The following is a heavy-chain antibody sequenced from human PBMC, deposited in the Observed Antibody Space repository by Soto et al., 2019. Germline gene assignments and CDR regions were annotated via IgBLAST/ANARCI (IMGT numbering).Heavy chain of an antibody. CDR2: IYYSGST. Sequence: PXETLSLTCTVAGASISSGGYYWSWIRQHPGKGLEWIGYIYYSGSTSYNPSLKSRVTMSIDMSKNQLSLNLRSLTAADTAVYYCARGHDLVATIHHASGQGSLVTVSS. CDR1: GASISSGGYY. D-gene: IGHD5-12*01. CDR3: ARGHDLVATIHHA. J-gene: IGHJ5*02. V-gene: IGHV4-31*03.